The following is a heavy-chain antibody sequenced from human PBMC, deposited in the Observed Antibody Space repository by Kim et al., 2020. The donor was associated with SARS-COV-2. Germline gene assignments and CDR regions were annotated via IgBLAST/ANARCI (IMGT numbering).Heavy chain of an antibody. D-gene: IGHD3-10*01. CDR3: AREYYGSGSSHFDY. J-gene: IGHJ4*02. Sequence: ADSGKGRCTITRDNATNSLYLQMNSLRAEDTAVYYCAREYYGSGSSHFDYWGQGTLVTVSS. V-gene: IGHV3-11*06.